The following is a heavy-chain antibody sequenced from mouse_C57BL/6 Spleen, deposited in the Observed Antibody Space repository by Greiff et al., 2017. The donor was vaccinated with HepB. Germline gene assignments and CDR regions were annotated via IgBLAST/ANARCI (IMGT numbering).Heavy chain of an antibody. D-gene: IGHD2-3*01. CDR2: ISYDGSN. Sequence: EVKLVESGPGLVKPSQSLSLTCSVTGYSITSGYYWNWIRQFPGNKLEWMGYISYDGSNNYNPSLKNRISITRDTSKNQFFLKLNSVTTEDTATYYCARGDGYYGVYAMDYWGQGTSVTVSS. J-gene: IGHJ4*01. V-gene: IGHV3-6*01. CDR1: GYSITSGYY. CDR3: ARGDGYYGVYAMDY.